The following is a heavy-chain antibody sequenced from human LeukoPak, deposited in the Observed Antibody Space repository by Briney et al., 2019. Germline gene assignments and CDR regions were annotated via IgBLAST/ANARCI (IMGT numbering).Heavy chain of an antibody. CDR3: ARARDSSLIDY. CDR2: IYHSGST. J-gene: IGHJ4*02. D-gene: IGHD6-6*01. CDR1: SGSISSHY. Sequence: KPSETLSLTCTVSSGSISSHYWSWIRQPPGKGLEWIGYIYHSGSTNYNPSLKSRLTISVDTSKNQFSLRLNSVTAADTAVYYCARARDSSLIDYWGQGTLVTVSS. V-gene: IGHV4-59*11.